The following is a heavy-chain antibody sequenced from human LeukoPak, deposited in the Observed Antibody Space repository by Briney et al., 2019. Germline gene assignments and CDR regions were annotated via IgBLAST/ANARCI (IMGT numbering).Heavy chain of an antibody. CDR2: IKQDGSEK. V-gene: IGHV3-7*03. J-gene: IGHJ4*02. CDR1: GFTFSSYG. Sequence: GGSLRISCAASGFTFSSYGMHWVRQAPGKGLEWVANIKQDGSEKYYVDSVKGRFTISRDNAKNSLYLQMNSLRAEDTAVYYCARGKSFDYWGQGTLVTVSS. CDR3: ARGKSFDY.